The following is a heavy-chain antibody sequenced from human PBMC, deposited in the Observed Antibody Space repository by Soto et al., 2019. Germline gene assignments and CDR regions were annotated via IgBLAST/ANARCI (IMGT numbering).Heavy chain of an antibody. Sequence: QVQLQESGPGLVKPSQTLSLTCTVSGGSISSGGYYWSWIRQHPGKGLEWIGYIYYRGSTYYNPSLKSRVTISVDTSKNQFSLKLSSVTAADTAVYYCAREPSRVVPAAIQGALEYYYYYGMDVWGQGTTVTVSS. D-gene: IGHD2-2*01. CDR1: GGSISSGGYY. CDR2: IYYRGST. CDR3: AREPSRVVPAAIQGALEYYYYYGMDV. J-gene: IGHJ6*02. V-gene: IGHV4-31*03.